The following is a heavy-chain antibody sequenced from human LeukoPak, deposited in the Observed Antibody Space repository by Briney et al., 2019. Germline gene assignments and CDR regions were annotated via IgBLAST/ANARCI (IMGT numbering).Heavy chain of an antibody. CDR2: VKKDASEK. J-gene: IGHJ4*02. V-gene: IGHV3-7*01. Sequence: PGGSLRLSCAASGFTFSNNWMTWVRQAPGKGLEWVASVKKDASEKYYVDSVKGRFTISRDNAKNSLYLQMSSLRVEDTAVYYCARDRIGGGSFDYWGQGTLVTVSS. CDR3: ARDRIGGGSFDY. D-gene: IGHD2/OR15-2a*01. CDR1: GFTFSNNW.